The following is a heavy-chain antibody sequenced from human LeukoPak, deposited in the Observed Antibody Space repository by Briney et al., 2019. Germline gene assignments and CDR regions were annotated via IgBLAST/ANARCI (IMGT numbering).Heavy chain of an antibody. CDR1: GYTFASYG. Sequence: ASVKVSCKASGYTFASYGISWVRQAPGQGLEWMGWISAYNGNTNYAQKLQGRVTMTTDTSTSTAYMELRSLRSDDTAVYYCAREGGSYYYDSSRNIDYWGQGTLVTVSS. CDR3: AREGGSYYYDSSRNIDY. J-gene: IGHJ4*02. V-gene: IGHV1-18*01. D-gene: IGHD3-22*01. CDR2: ISAYNGNT.